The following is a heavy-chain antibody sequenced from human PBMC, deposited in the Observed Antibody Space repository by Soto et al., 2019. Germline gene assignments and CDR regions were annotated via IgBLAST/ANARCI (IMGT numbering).Heavy chain of an antibody. J-gene: IGHJ6*02. V-gene: IGHV3-7*01. D-gene: IGHD3-9*01. CDR1: GFTFSNYW. CDR3: ARDEGILVGYSPRIYYYGMDV. Sequence: PGGSLRLSCAASGFTFSNYWMSWVRQAPGKGLEWVANITQDGIKKYYADSVKGRFTISRDNSKNTLYLQMNSLRAEDTAVYYCARDEGILVGYSPRIYYYGMDVWGQGTTVTVSS. CDR2: ITQDGIKK.